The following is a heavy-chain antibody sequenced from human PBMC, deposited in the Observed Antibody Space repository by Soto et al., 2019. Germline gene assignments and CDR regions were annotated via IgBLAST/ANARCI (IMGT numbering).Heavy chain of an antibody. Sequence: QVQLVQSGAEVKKPGASVKVSCKASGYTFTSYGISWVRQAPGQGLEWMGWISAYNGNTNYAQKLQGRVTMTTDTATRTASMELRSLRSDDTAVYYCARDIGAGWELVPHDGMDVWGQGTTVTVSS. V-gene: IGHV1-18*01. CDR3: ARDIGAGWELVPHDGMDV. J-gene: IGHJ6*02. D-gene: IGHD1-26*01. CDR2: ISAYNGNT. CDR1: GYTFTSYG.